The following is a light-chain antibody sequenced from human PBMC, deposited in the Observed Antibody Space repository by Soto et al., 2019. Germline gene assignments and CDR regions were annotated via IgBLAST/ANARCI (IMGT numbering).Light chain of an antibody. J-gene: IGKJ2*01. Sequence: EIVMTQSPATLSLSPGERATLSCRASQSVAGGAVSWYQRKPGQAPSLLIYGASTRATGIPASFSGSGSETDFTLTIGSLQPEDFAVYYCQQDYDVPYTFGQGTKLEIK. CDR2: GAS. CDR3: QQDYDVPYT. V-gene: IGKV3D-7*01. CDR1: QSVAGGA.